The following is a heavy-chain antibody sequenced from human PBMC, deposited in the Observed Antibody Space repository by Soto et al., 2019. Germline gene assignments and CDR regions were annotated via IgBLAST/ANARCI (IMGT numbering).Heavy chain of an antibody. Sequence: QVQLVQSGAEVKKPGSSVKVSCKASGGTFRSYAISWVRQAPGQGLEWVGGITPIFGTANYAQKFQGRVTITAGEPPSTAYMELRSLRSEDTAVYYCATNSGHFYYYGMDLWGQGTTVPVSS. CDR1: GGTFRSYA. J-gene: IGHJ6*02. D-gene: IGHD3-10*01. CDR3: ATNSGHFYYYGMDL. CDR2: ITPIFGTA. V-gene: IGHV1-69*12.